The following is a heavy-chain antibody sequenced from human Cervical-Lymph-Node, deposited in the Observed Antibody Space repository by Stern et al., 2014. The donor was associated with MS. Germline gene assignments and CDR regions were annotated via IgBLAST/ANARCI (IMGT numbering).Heavy chain of an antibody. D-gene: IGHD3-22*01. CDR1: GVSISSGGYY. CDR3: ASGGPNYDSSGYYYFDF. J-gene: IGHJ4*02. Sequence: QVQLQESGPGLVKPSQTLSLTCTVSGVSISSGGYYWSWIRQHPGKGLEWIGYIYNSGSTYYHPSLKSRVTISIDTTKNQFSLKLSSVTAADTAVYHCASGGPNYDSSGYYYFDFWGQGTLVTVSS. V-gene: IGHV4-31*03. CDR2: IYNSGST.